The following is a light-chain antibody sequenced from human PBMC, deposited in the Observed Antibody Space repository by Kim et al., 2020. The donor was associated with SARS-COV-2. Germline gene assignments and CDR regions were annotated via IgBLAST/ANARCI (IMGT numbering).Light chain of an antibody. CDR2: LNSDGSH. J-gene: IGLJ2*01. Sequence: QPVLTQSPSASASLGASVKLTCTLSSGYSSYAIAWHQQQPEKGPRYLMKLNSDGSHSKGDGIPDRFSGSSSGAERYPTISRLQSEDEADYYCQTWGTGIQVFGGGTQLTVL. CDR1: SGYSSYA. CDR3: QTWGTGIQV. V-gene: IGLV4-69*01.